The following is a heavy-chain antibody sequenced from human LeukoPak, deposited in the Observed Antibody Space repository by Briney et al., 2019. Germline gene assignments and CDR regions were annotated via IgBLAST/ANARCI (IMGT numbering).Heavy chain of an antibody. J-gene: IGHJ5*02. Sequence: GGSLRLSCAASGFIFNSYEMNWVRQAPGKGLGWVSYISSSGSPIYYADSVKGRFTISRDNAKNSLYLQMNSLRADDTAVYYCAREYNFWSGSHSYNWFDPWGQGTLVTVSS. CDR3: AREYNFWSGSHSYNWFDP. D-gene: IGHD3-3*01. V-gene: IGHV3-48*03. CDR1: GFIFNSYE. CDR2: ISSSGSPI.